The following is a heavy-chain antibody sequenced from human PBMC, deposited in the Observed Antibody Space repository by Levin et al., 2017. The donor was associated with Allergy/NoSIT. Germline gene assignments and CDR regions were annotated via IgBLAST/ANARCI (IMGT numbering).Heavy chain of an antibody. D-gene: IGHD3-10*01. Sequence: PGGSLRLSCAASGFTFSSYAMSWVRQAPGKGLEWVSAISGSGGSTYYADSVKGRFTISRDNSKNTLYLQMNSLRAEDTAVYYCAKDRFWGSGSPGNFDYWGQGTLVTVSS. J-gene: IGHJ4*02. V-gene: IGHV3-23*01. CDR3: AKDRFWGSGSPGNFDY. CDR2: ISGSGGST. CDR1: GFTFSSYA.